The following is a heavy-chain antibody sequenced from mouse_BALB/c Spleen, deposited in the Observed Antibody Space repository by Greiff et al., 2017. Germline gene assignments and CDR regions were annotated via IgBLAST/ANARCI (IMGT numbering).Heavy chain of an antibody. J-gene: IGHJ4*01. V-gene: IGHV5-12-1*01. CDR3: ARHNYGNYNYAMDY. D-gene: IGHD2-1*01. CDR1: GFAFSSYD. Sequence: EVQGVESGGGLVKPGGSLKLSCAASGFAFSSYDMSWVRQTPEKRLEWVAYISSGGGSTYYPDTVKGRFTISRDNAKNTLYLQMSSLKSEDTAMYYCARHNYGNYNYAMDYWGQGTSVTVSS. CDR2: ISSGGGST.